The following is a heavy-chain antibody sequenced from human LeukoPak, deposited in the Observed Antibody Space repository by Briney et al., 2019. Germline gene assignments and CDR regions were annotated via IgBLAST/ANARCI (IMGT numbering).Heavy chain of an antibody. D-gene: IGHD3-22*01. CDR2: IYYSGST. Sequence: PSETLSLTCTVSGGSISSYYWSWIRQPPGKGLEWIGYIYYSGSTNYNPSLKSRVTISVDTSKNQFSLKLSSVTAADTAVYYCAKVRSGYLEYYFDYWGQGTLVTVSS. CDR3: AKVRSGYLEYYFDY. CDR1: GGSISSYY. J-gene: IGHJ4*02. V-gene: IGHV4-59*12.